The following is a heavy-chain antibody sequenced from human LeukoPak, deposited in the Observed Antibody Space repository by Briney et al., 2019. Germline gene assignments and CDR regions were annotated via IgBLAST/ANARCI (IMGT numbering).Heavy chain of an antibody. V-gene: IGHV3-9*01. D-gene: IGHD3-10*01. Sequence: PPGGSLRLSCAASGFTFDDYAMHWVRQAPGKGLEWVSGISWNSGSIGYADSVKGRFTISRDNAKNSLYLQMNSLRAEDTALYYCAKDKGPTVYSGSAFDIWGQGTMVTVSS. CDR2: ISWNSGSI. J-gene: IGHJ3*02. CDR1: GFTFDDYA. CDR3: AKDKGPTVYSGSAFDI.